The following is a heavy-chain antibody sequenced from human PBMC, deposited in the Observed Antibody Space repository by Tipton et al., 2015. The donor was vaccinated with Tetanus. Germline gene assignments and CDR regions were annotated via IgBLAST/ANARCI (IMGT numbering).Heavy chain of an antibody. V-gene: IGHV3-21*01. J-gene: IGHJ6*02. CDR3: VLIITDYYYYYGMDV. Sequence: SLRLSCAASGFTFSSYSMNWVRQAPGKGLEWVSSISSSSSYIYYADSVKGRFTISRDNAKNSLYLQMNSLRAEDTAVYYCVLIITDYYYYYGMDVWGQATTVTVSS. CDR1: GFTFSSYS. D-gene: IGHD3-10*01. CDR2: ISSSSSYI.